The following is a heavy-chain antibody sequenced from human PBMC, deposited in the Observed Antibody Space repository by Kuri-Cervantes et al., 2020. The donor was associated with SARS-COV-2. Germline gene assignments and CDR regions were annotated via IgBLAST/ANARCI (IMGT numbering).Heavy chain of an antibody. V-gene: IGHV5-10-1*01. Sequence: GESLKISCKGSGYSFTSYWISWVRQMPGKGLEWMGRIDPSDSYTNYSPSFQGHVTISADKSISTAYLQWSSLKASDTAMYYCARGTGYSSSWYLVLDYYYGMDVWGQGTTVTVSS. CDR1: GYSFTSYW. CDR3: ARGTGYSSSWYLVLDYYYGMDV. CDR2: IDPSDSYT. D-gene: IGHD6-13*01. J-gene: IGHJ6*02.